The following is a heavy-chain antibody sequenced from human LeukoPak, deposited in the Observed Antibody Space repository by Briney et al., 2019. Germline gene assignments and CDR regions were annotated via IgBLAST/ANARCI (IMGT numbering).Heavy chain of an antibody. CDR2: INHSGST. CDR1: GGSFSGYY. Sequence: PSETLSLTCAVYGGSFSGYYWSWIRQPPGKGLEWIGEINHSGSTNYNPSLKSRVTISVDTSKNQFSLQLSSVTAADTAVYYCARVLPRSSGWYGDYYYYMDVWGKGTTVTVSS. V-gene: IGHV4-34*01. CDR3: ARVLPRSSGWYGDYYYYMDV. D-gene: IGHD6-19*01. J-gene: IGHJ6*03.